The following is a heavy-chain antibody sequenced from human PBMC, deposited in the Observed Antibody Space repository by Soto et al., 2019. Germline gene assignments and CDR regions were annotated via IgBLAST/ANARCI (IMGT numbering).Heavy chain of an antibody. J-gene: IGHJ3*02. D-gene: IGHD1-26*01. CDR1: GYTFTSYG. Sequence: QVQLVQSGAEVKKPGASVKVSCKASGYTFTSYGIIWVRQAPGQGLEWMGWISTYNSNTNYAQKLQGRGTVTTDTSTSTAYMELRSLRSDDTAVYYCARVPYGGSYRRTFDIWGQGTMVTVSS. CDR2: ISTYNSNT. V-gene: IGHV1-18*01. CDR3: ARVPYGGSYRRTFDI.